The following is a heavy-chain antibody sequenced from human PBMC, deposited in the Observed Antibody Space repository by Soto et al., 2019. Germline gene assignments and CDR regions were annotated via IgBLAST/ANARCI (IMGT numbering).Heavy chain of an antibody. CDR2: IYSGGST. Sequence: GGSLRLSCAASGFTVSSNYMSWVRQAPGKGLEWVSVIYSGGSTYYADSVKGRFTISRDNSKNTLYLQMNSLRAEDTAVYYCARDRITIFGVVSQYYYYYRMDVWVQGTTVTVSS. V-gene: IGHV3-66*01. CDR3: ARDRITIFGVVSQYYYYYRMDV. D-gene: IGHD3-3*01. CDR1: GFTVSSNY. J-gene: IGHJ6*02.